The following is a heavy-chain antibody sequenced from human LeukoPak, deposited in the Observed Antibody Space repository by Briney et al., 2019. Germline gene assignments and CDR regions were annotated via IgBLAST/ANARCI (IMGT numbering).Heavy chain of an antibody. CDR3: ARFLDPRYCSGGSCYSDY. V-gene: IGHV1-18*01. CDR1: GYTFTSYG. Sequence: ASVKASCKASGYTFTSYGISWVRQAPGQGLEWMGWISAYNGNTNYAQKLQGRVTMTTDTSTSTAYMELRSLRSDDTAVYYCARFLDPRYCSGGSCYSDYWGQGTLVTVSS. D-gene: IGHD2-15*01. CDR2: ISAYNGNT. J-gene: IGHJ4*02.